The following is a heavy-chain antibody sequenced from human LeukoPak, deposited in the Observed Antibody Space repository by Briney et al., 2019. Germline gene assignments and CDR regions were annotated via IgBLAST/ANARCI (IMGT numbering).Heavy chain of an antibody. J-gene: IGHJ4*02. CDR3: AKDTSAGYNSFSFFDY. CDR1: GFTFDDYA. D-gene: IGHD5-24*01. CDR2: ISGDGGST. V-gene: IGHV3-43*02. Sequence: GGSLRLSCAASGFTFDDYAMHWVRQAPGKGLEWVSLISGDGGSTYYADSVKGRSTISRDNSKNSLYLQMNSLRTEDTALYHCAKDTSAGYNSFSFFDYWGQGTLVTVSS.